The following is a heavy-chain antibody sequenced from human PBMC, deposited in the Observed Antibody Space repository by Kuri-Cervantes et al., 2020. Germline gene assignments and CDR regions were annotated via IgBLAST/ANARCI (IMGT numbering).Heavy chain of an antibody. CDR3: ARGSDYYDFWSGYYTGPDDY. J-gene: IGHJ4*02. V-gene: IGHV1-2*02. CDR1: GYTFTGYY. D-gene: IGHD3-3*01. CDR2: INPNSGGT. Sequence: ASVKVSCKASGYTFTGYYMHWVRQAPGQGLEWMGWINPNSGGTNYAQKFQGRVTMTRDTSISTAYMELSRLRSDDTAVYYCARGSDYYDFWSGYYTGPDDYWGQGTLVTSPQ.